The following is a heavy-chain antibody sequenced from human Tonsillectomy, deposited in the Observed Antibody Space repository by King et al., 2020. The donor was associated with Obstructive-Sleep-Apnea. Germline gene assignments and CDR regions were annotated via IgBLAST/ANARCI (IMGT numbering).Heavy chain of an antibody. V-gene: IGHV4-39*07. Sequence: QLQESGPGLVKPSETLSLTCTVSGGSITSAGYYWGWIRQSPGKGLEWIGSIYYTGSTYYNPSLKSRVTISVDTSKNQFSLRLSSVTAADTAVYFCAGESGSSPRGNYYNGLDVWGQGTTVTVSS. CDR1: GGSITSAGYY. D-gene: IGHD6-13*01. CDR2: IYYTGST. CDR3: AGESGSSPRGNYYNGLDV. J-gene: IGHJ6*02.